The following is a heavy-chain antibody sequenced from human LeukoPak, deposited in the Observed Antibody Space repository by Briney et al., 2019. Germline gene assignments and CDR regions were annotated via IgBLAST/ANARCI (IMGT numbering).Heavy chain of an antibody. CDR2: IYSGGST. CDR3: ARDCTSGGRNDY. V-gene: IGHV3-53*01. J-gene: IGHJ4*02. D-gene: IGHD2-15*01. Sequence: GGPLRLSCAPSGFTVSSNYMSWVRQAPGKGLEWVSVIYSGGSTYYADSVKARFTISRHNPKTTLSLQMNSLRPEHTAVYYCARDCTSGGRNDYWGQGTLVTVSS. CDR1: GFTVSSNY.